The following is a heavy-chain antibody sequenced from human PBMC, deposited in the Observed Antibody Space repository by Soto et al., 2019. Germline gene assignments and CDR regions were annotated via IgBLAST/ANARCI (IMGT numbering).Heavy chain of an antibody. CDR2: IYHSGST. CDR3: PRSGFGELPYGMDV. J-gene: IGHJ6*02. V-gene: IGHV4-4*02. D-gene: IGHD3-10*01. Sequence: SETLSLTCAVSGGSISSSNWWSWVRQPPGKGLEWIGEIYHSGSTNYNPSLKSRVTISVDKSKNQFSLKLSSVTAADTAVYYCPRSGFGELPYGMDVWGQGTTVTVSS. CDR1: GGSISSSNW.